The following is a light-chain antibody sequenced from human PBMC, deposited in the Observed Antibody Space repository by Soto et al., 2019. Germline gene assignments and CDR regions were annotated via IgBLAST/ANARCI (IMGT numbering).Light chain of an antibody. CDR3: QQYSDSPRT. Sequence: EIVLTQSPGTLDLSLGEGATLSCRANETVNRNYLAWYHQKPGQPPRLLIYGVSSRATGVPDRFSGGGYGTEFTLTIVRLEPDDFGTYYCQQYSDSPRTFGQGTRVEVK. CDR1: ETVNRNY. V-gene: IGKV3-20*01. J-gene: IGKJ1*01. CDR2: GVS.